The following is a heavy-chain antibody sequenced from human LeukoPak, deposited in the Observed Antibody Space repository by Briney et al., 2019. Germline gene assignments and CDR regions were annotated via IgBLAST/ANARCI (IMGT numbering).Heavy chain of an antibody. CDR1: GGTFSSYT. CDR3: ARSTTISGVVIIGWFDP. CDR2: IIPILGIA. J-gene: IGHJ5*02. D-gene: IGHD3-3*01. Sequence: SVKVSCKASGGTFSSYTISWVRQAPGQGLEWMGRIIPILGIANYAQKFQGRVTITADKSTSTAYMELSSLRSEDTAVYYCARSTTISGVVIIGWFDPWGQGTLVTVSS. V-gene: IGHV1-69*02.